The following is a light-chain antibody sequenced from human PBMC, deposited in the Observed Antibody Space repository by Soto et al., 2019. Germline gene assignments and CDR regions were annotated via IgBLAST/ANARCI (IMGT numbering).Light chain of an antibody. CDR1: SSDVGGYNY. V-gene: IGLV2-14*01. CDR3: SSYTNSSRV. CDR2: EVS. Sequence: QSALTQPASVSGSPGQSITISCTGTSSDVGGYNYVSWYQQHPGKAPKLMIYEVSNRPSGVSNRFSGSKSGNTASLTISGLQAEDEADYYCSSYTNSSRVFGTGTKGTVL. J-gene: IGLJ1*01.